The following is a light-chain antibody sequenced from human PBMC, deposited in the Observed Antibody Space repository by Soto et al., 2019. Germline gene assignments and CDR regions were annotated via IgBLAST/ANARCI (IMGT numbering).Light chain of an antibody. CDR2: KAS. Sequence: DIQMTQSPSTLSASVGDRVTITCRASQSISYWLAWYQQKPGKAPNLLIYKASSLESGVPSRFSGSGSRTEFTLTISSLKPDDSATYYCQQYNNYWTFGQGTKVEIK. J-gene: IGKJ1*01. V-gene: IGKV1-5*03. CDR3: QQYNNYWT. CDR1: QSISYW.